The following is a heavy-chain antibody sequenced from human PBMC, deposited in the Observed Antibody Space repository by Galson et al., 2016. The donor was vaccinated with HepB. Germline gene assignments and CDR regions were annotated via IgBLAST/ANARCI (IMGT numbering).Heavy chain of an antibody. CDR1: GLTVSGDY. Sequence: FLRLCCAVSGLTVSGDYMSWVRQAPGKGLEWVSVLYRDGSTYYADSVEGRFTISRDNSRNTLYLQMNSLRAEDTAMYYCAREGSLGAGRGNWFDPWGQGILVTVSS. CDR3: AREGSLGAGRGNWFDP. CDR2: LYRDGST. D-gene: IGHD3-10*01. V-gene: IGHV3-53*01. J-gene: IGHJ5*02.